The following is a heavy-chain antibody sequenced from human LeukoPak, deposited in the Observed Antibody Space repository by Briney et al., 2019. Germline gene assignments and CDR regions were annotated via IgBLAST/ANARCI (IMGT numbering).Heavy chain of an antibody. CDR1: GFTFSSYW. D-gene: IGHD6-6*01. J-gene: IGHJ5*02. V-gene: IGHV3-7*01. CDR2: IKEDGSEK. Sequence: GGSLRLSCAASGFTFSSYWMSWVRQAPGKGLEWVASIKEDGSEKNYVDSVKGRFTVSRDNAKNSLYLQMNSLRVEDTAVYYCAREVAARRLGSWVDPWGQGTLVIVSS. CDR3: AREVAARRLGSWVDP.